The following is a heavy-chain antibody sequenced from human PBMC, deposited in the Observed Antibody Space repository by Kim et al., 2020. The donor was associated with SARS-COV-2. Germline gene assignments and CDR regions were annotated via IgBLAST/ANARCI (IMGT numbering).Heavy chain of an antibody. CDR3: ARLMTTTTRRDYYYGMDV. Sequence: SVKVSCKAPRGTFSSFTINWVRQAPGQGLEWMGGIILIFGSVTYAQKFQGRVTITADESTNTAYMELSSLRSEDTAIYYCARLMTTTTRRDYYYGMDVW. D-gene: IGHD4-4*01. CDR2: IILIFGSV. V-gene: IGHV1-69*13. CDR1: RGTFSSFT. J-gene: IGHJ6*01.